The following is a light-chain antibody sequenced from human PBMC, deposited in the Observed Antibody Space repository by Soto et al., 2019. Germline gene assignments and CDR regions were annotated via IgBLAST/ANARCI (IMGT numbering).Light chain of an antibody. CDR3: QQYGSSPTWT. CDR2: GAS. CDR1: QSVSSSY. J-gene: IGKJ1*01. V-gene: IGKV3-20*01. Sequence: EIVLTQSPGTLSLSPGERATLSCRASQSVSSSYLAWYQQKPGQAPRLLIYGASNRATGIPDRFSGSGSRTDFTLTISRLEPEDFAVYYCQQYGSSPTWTFGQGTKVEIK.